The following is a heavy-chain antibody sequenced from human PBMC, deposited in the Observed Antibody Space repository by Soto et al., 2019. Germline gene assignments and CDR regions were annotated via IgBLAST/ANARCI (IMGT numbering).Heavy chain of an antibody. J-gene: IGHJ3*02. CDR3: ARDTGYDHDAFDI. D-gene: IGHD5-12*01. CDR2: INPTGSMT. V-gene: IGHV1-46*01. Sequence: ASVKVSCKASGYSFITSYHMHWVRQAPGQGLEWMGIINPTGSMTRYSQRFQGRLTMTRDTSTATDYMELSNLTSEDTAVYFCARDTGYDHDAFDIWGQGTRVTVSS. CDR1: GYSFITSYH.